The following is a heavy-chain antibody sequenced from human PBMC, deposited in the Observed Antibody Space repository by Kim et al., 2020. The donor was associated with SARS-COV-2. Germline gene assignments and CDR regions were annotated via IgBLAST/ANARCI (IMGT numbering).Heavy chain of an antibody. V-gene: IGHV4-4*07. CDR1: GGSISSYY. D-gene: IGHD6-19*01. CDR2: IYTSGST. Sequence: SETLSLTCTVSGGSISSYYWSWIRQPAGKGLEWIGRIYTSGSTNYNPSLKSRVTMSVDTSKNQFSLKLSSVTAADTAVYYCARDYASSGWTYYYYGMDVWGQGTTVTVSS. J-gene: IGHJ6*02. CDR3: ARDYASSGWTYYYYGMDV.